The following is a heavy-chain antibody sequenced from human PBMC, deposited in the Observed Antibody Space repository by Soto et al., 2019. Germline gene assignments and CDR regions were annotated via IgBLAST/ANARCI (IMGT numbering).Heavy chain of an antibody. V-gene: IGHV1-3*01. CDR3: ARVPRYTSDIVQVPAVMFEDWFVP. CDR1: GYTFSNYA. J-gene: IGHJ5*02. D-gene: IGHD2-2*01. Sequence: QVQLVQSGAEVKKPGASVKLSCKASGYTFSNYAVQWVRQAPGQSLEWMGWIHAGNGDTKYSQKFHDRVTITRDTSASTAYMELSSLRSEDTAIYYCARVPRYTSDIVQVPAVMFEDWFVPLGQGTLVTVSS. CDR2: IHAGNGDT.